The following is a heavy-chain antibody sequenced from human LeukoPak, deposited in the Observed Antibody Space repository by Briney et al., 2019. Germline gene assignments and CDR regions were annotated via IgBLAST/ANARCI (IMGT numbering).Heavy chain of an antibody. CDR2: ISGYNGDT. D-gene: IGHD6-19*01. CDR1: GFPFTHHG. J-gene: IGHJ4*02. CDR3: ARDPTNTSGRYAYFDY. V-gene: IGHV1-18*01. Sequence: ASVTVSCKASGFPFTHHGITWVRQAPGQGLEGMGGISGYNGDTTYAQNFQGRVTLTTDTSTSTAYMELRSLRSDDTAVYYCARDPTNTSGRYAYFDYWGQGTLVTVSS.